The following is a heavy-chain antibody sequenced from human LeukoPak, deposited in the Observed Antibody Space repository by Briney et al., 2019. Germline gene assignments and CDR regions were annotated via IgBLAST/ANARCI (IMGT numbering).Heavy chain of an antibody. V-gene: IGHV1-2*02. CDR2: INPNSGGT. Sequence: ASVKVSCKASGYTFTGFYIHWVRQAPGQGLEWMGWINPNSGGTDFAQNFQGRVTMTRDTSISTAYMELSSLRSDDTAVYYCARVGNDDSRSLVYFDYWGQGTLVTVSS. CDR3: ARVGNDDSRSLVYFDY. J-gene: IGHJ4*02. CDR1: GYTFTGFY. D-gene: IGHD3-10*01.